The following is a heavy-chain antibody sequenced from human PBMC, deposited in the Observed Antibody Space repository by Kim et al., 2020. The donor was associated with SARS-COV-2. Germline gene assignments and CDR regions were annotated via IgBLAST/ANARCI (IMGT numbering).Heavy chain of an antibody. CDR2: ISAYNGNT. Sequence: ASVKVSCKASGYTFTSYGISWVRQAPGQGLEWMGWISAYNGNTNYAQKLQGRVTMTTDTSTSTAYMELRSLRSDDTAVYYCAREEAIGRKLRYFDGGMDVWGQGTTVTVSS. CDR3: AREEAIGRKLRYFDGGMDV. V-gene: IGHV1-18*04. J-gene: IGHJ6*02. D-gene: IGHD3-9*01. CDR1: GYTFTSYG.